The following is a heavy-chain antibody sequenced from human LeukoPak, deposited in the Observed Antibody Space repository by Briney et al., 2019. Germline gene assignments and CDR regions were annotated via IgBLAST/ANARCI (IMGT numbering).Heavy chain of an antibody. J-gene: IGHJ4*02. D-gene: IGHD3-3*01. CDR3: ARGASRSFDS. CDR1: GYTFTSYD. V-gene: IGHV1-8*01. CDR2: MNANSGNT. Sequence: ASVKVSCKASGYTFTSYDINWVRQAPGQGLEWMGWMNANSGNTGYAQKFQGRVTMTRGTSISTAYMEVSSLRSEDTAVYYCARGASRSFDSWGQGTLVSVSS.